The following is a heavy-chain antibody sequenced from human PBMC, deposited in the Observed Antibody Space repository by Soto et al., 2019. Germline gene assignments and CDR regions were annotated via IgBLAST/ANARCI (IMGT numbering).Heavy chain of an antibody. CDR3: ARGLRGSSWYGNYYYMDV. J-gene: IGHJ6*03. CDR1: GGSFSGYY. Sequence: SETLSLTCAVYGGSFSGYYWSWIRQPPGKGLEWIGEINHSGSTNYNPSLKSRVTISVDTSKNQFSLKLSSVTAADTAVYYCARGLRGSSWYGNYYYMDVWGKGTTVTVSS. V-gene: IGHV4-34*01. D-gene: IGHD6-13*01. CDR2: INHSGST.